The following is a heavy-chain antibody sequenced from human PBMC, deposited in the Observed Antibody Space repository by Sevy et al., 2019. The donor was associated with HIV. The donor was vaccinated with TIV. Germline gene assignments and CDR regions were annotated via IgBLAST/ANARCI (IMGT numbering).Heavy chain of an antibody. CDR1: EFTFSNHA. CDR2: IRSDGSHE. CDR3: ARDRKVLLVVYAIPFDVFDI. J-gene: IGHJ3*02. Sequence: GGSLRLSCAASEFTFSNHAMHWVRQSPGKGLEWVAFIRSDGSHEYYADSVKGRFTISRDNSKNTVYLQMSSLRPEDTAVYYCARDRKVLLVVYAIPFDVFDIWGQGTMVTVSS. D-gene: IGHD2-8*02. V-gene: IGHV3-30*02.